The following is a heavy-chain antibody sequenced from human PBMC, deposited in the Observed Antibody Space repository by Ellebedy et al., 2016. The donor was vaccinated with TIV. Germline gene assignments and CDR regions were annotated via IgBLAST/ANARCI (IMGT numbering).Heavy chain of an antibody. CDR1: GFTFDTYN. CDR3: ARYDQKDIVATNPDY. V-gene: IGHV3-21*01. J-gene: IGHJ4*02. D-gene: IGHD5-12*01. Sequence: GESLKISCAASGFTFDTYNMHWVRQAPGKGLEWVSSITSTTTYKYYADSVKGRFTISRDNAKNSLYLQMNSLRAEDTAVYYCARYDQKDIVATNPDYWGQGTLVTVSS. CDR2: ITSTTTYK.